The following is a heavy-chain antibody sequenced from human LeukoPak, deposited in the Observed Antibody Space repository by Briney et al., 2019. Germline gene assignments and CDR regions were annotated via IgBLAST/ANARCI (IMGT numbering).Heavy chain of an antibody. CDR3: AMAYSSSWYHFDC. V-gene: IGHV4-59*01. CDR1: GGSIRGYF. J-gene: IGHJ4*02. CDR2: IYYSGST. Sequence: PSETLSLTCTVSGGSIRGYFWTWIRQPPGKGLEWIGYIYYSGSTNYNPSLKSRVTIAVDASKNQFSLRLNSVTAADTAVYYCAMAYSSSWYHFDCWGQGTLVTVSS. D-gene: IGHD6-13*01.